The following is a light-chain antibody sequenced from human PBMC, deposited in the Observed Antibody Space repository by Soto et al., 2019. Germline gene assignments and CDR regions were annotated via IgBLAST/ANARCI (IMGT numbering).Light chain of an antibody. Sequence: SSLAKPASVSLSPGQSLTIYGTGTSSDIGHYDYVSWYQQHPGKAPKLMIYHVTYRPSGVSNRYSGSKSGNSASLTISGLQADDEADYYCCSLTTSHTYVFGSGTKVTVL. V-gene: IGLV2-14*03. CDR1: SSDIGHYDY. CDR3: CSLTTSHTYV. CDR2: HVT. J-gene: IGLJ1*01.